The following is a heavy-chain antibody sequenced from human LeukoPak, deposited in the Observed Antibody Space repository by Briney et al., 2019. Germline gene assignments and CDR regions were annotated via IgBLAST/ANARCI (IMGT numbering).Heavy chain of an antibody. CDR3: ARQEYCSGGSCYTWFDP. CDR1: GYSINNYW. CDR2: IYPADSDI. J-gene: IGHJ5*02. V-gene: IGHV5-51*01. Sequence: GESLKISCKGSGYSINNYWIGWVRQMPGKGLEWMGIIYPADSDIRYSPSFQGQVTISADKSISTAYLRWSSLKASDTAMYYCARQEYCSGGSCYTWFDPWGQGTLVTVSS. D-gene: IGHD2-15*01.